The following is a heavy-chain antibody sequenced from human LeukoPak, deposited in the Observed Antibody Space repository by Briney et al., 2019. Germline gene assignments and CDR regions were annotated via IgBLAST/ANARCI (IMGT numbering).Heavy chain of an antibody. Sequence: SETLSLTCTVSGGSISNYYWSWIRQPPGKGLEWIGYTYYSGSTNYNPSLKSRVTISVDTSKNQFSLKLSSVTAADTAVYYCSRENGAFSPFGYWGQGTLVTVLS. D-gene: IGHD2-8*01. CDR2: TYYSGST. CDR1: GGSISNYY. CDR3: SRENGAFSPFGY. V-gene: IGHV4-59*12. J-gene: IGHJ4*02.